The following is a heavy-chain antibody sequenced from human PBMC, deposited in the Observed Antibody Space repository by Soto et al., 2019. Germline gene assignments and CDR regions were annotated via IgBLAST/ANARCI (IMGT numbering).Heavy chain of an antibody. V-gene: IGHV5-51*01. CDR3: ARPAGDILTGYHRFDY. D-gene: IGHD3-9*01. CDR2: VYPDDSDS. Sequence: GESLKISCNGSGYIFSKNWIGWVRQMPGKGLEWMGIVYPDDSDSRYSPSFQGQVTISADKSISTAYLQWNSLKASDSAMYYCARPAGDILTGYHRFDYWGQGTLVTVSS. CDR1: GYIFSKNW. J-gene: IGHJ4*02.